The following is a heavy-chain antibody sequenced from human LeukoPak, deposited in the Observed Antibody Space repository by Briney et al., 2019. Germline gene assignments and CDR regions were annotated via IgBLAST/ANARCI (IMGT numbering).Heavy chain of an antibody. CDR2: IYYSGST. CDR1: GGSISSGGYY. CDR3: ARMYSSGWLLPLFDY. D-gene: IGHD6-19*01. J-gene: IGHJ4*02. Sequence: SETLSLTCTVSGGSISSGGYYWSWIRQHPGKGLEWIGYIYYSGSTYYNPSLKSRVTISVDTSKNQFSLKLSSVTAADTAVYYCARMYSSGWLLPLFDYWGQGTLVTVSS. V-gene: IGHV4-31*03.